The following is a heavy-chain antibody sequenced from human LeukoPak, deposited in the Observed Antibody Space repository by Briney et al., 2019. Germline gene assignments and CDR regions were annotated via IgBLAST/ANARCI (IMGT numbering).Heavy chain of an antibody. CDR1: GGSFSGYY. J-gene: IGHJ3*02. Sequence: PSETLSLTCAVYGGSFSGYYWNWIRQPPRKGLEWIGEINHSGGTNYNPSLKSRVTISVDTSKNQFSLKLSSATAADTAVYYCARGEKWYDSFDIWGQGTMVTVSS. CDR3: ARGEKWYDSFDI. CDR2: INHSGGT. D-gene: IGHD2-15*01. V-gene: IGHV4-34*01.